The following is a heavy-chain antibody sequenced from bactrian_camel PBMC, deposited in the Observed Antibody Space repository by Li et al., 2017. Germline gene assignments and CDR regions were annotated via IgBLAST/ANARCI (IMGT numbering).Heavy chain of an antibody. D-gene: IGHD1*01. J-gene: IGHJ6*01. CDR1: GFSFSDYA. Sequence: VQLVESGGGLVQPGGSLKLSCAASGFSFSDYAMTWVRQAPGKGLEWVSGISSSGKKTHYADSVKGRFTISRDNANNTLYLQMNSLKPEDTATYSCATGRMIGSCLSPARYFRYWGQGTQVTVS. CDR2: ISSSGKKT. CDR3: ATGRMIGSCLSPARYFRY. V-gene: IGHV3S31*01.